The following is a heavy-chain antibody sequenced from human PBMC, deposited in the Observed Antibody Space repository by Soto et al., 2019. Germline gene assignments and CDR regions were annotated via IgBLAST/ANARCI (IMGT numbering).Heavy chain of an antibody. CDR1: GGSISSGGYY. D-gene: IGHD3-10*01. V-gene: IGHV4-31*03. CDR2: IHHSGST. Sequence: QVQLQESGPGLVKASQTLSLTCNVSGGSISSGGYYWTWIRQHQGKGLEWIGNIHHSGSTFYNQSLKCRVAISVDTSKNQSSLTLSSVTAADTAVYFCVRGVLSWGQGTLVTVSS. J-gene: IGHJ1*01. CDR3: VRGVLS.